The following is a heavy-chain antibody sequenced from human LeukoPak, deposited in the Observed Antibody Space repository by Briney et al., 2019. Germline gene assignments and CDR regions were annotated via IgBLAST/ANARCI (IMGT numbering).Heavy chain of an antibody. V-gene: IGHV4-59*02. Sequence: PSETLSLTCTVSGGSVSGYYWSWIRXPPGXXLEWIGYIYYSGSTNYNPSLKSRVTISVDTSENQFSLKLTSVTAADTAVYYCARDREYSSSGLVWFDPWGHGILVTVSS. CDR1: GGSVSGYY. CDR2: IYYSGST. CDR3: ARDREYSSSGLVWFDP. J-gene: IGHJ5*02. D-gene: IGHD6-6*01.